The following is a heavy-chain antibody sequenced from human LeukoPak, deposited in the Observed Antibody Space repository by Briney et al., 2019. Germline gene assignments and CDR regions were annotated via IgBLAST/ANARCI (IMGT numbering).Heavy chain of an antibody. CDR1: GFTFSSYY. D-gene: IGHD4-17*01. CDR3: ARGWTTVTTSIDH. J-gene: IGHJ4*02. CDR2: VSGASAYM. Sequence: GGSLRLSCAASGFTFSSYYMNWVRQASGKGLGWVSSVSGASAYMYSTDSVKGRFTISRDNAKNSLYLHMDSLRAEDTAVYYCARGWTTVTTSIDHWGQGTLVTVSS. V-gene: IGHV3-21*01.